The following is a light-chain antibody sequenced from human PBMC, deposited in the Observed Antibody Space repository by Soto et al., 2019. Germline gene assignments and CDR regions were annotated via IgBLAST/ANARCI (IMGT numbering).Light chain of an antibody. CDR2: DVS. J-gene: IGKJ2*01. CDR3: QQYNSYPRT. V-gene: IGKV1-5*01. Sequence: DIQMTQSPSSVSASVGDRVTITCRASQGISSWLAWYQQKPGKAPNLLIYDVSSLESGVPSRFSGGGSGTEFTLTISSLQPDDFATYYCQQYNSYPRTFGQGTKLEIK. CDR1: QGISSW.